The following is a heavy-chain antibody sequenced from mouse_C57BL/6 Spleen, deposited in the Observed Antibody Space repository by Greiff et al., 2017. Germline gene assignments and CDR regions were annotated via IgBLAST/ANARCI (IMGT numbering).Heavy chain of an antibody. CDR2: IDPSDSET. V-gene: IGHV1-52*01. J-gene: IGHJ2*01. CDR1: GYTFTSYW. Sequence: QVQLQQPGAELVRPGSSVTLSCKASGYTFTSYWMHWVKQRPIQGLEWIGNIDPSDSETHYNKKFKDKATLTVDKSASTAYMQLSSRTSEDSAVYYCAREGDYDYFDYWGQGTTLTVSS. D-gene: IGHD2-4*01. CDR3: AREGDYDYFDY.